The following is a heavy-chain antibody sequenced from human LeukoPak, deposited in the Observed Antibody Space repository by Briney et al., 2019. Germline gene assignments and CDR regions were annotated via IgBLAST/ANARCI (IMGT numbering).Heavy chain of an antibody. CDR3: ARAVDCISTSCYGGDDY. CDR1: GFTFSSYW. D-gene: IGHD2-2*01. Sequence: GGSLRLSCAASGFTFSSYWMSWVRQAPGKGLEWVANIKQDGSEKYYVDSVKGRFTISRDNAKNSLYLQMNSLRAEDTAVYYCARAVDCISTSCYGGDDYWGQGTLVNVSS. J-gene: IGHJ4*02. V-gene: IGHV3-7*01. CDR2: IKQDGSEK.